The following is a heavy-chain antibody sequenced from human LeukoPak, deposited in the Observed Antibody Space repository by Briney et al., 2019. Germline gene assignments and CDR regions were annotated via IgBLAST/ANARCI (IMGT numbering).Heavy chain of an antibody. J-gene: IGHJ6*03. CDR2: MNPKSGNT. D-gene: IGHD6-19*01. CDR1: VYTFTSYD. CDR3: ARFGRTVAGASVYYYYMDV. V-gene: IGHV1-8*01. Sequence: ASVTVSCKASVYTFTSYDINWVRQATGQGLEWMGWMNPKSGNTGYARKFQGRVSMTRNTSISTAYMELSSLRSEDTAVYYCARFGRTVAGASVYYYYMDVWGKGTTVTVSS.